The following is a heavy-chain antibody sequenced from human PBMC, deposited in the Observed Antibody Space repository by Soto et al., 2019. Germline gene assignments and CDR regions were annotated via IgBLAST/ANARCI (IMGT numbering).Heavy chain of an antibody. CDR2: ITESGGAT. Sequence: EVQLLESGGGLVQPGGSLRLSCADSGFTFSSYAMSWVRQAPGKGLEWVSAITESGGATYYADSVKGRFTISRDNSKNTLYLQMNSLRAEDTAVYYCARAPETTYDILTGYYYKTPPYYFDYWGQGTLVTVSS. J-gene: IGHJ4*02. CDR3: ARAPETTYDILTGYYYKTPPYYFDY. V-gene: IGHV3-23*01. CDR1: GFTFSSYA. D-gene: IGHD3-9*01.